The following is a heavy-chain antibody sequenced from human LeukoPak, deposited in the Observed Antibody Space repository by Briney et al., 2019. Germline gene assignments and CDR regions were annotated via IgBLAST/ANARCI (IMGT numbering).Heavy chain of an antibody. J-gene: IGHJ4*02. CDR3: ARAYRPVLSTDY. CDR2: ISSSSSTI. Sequence: PGWSLRLSCAASGFTFSSYSMNWVRQAPGKGLEWVSYISSSSSTIYYADSVKGRFTISRDNAKNSLYLQMNSLPAEDTVVFCCARAYRPVLSTDYCRQRPVVSVSS. V-gene: IGHV3-48*01. CDR1: GFTFSSYS. D-gene: IGHD4/OR15-4a*01.